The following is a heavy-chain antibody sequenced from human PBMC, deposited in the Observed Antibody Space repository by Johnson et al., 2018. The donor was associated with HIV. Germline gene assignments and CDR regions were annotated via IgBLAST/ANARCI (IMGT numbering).Heavy chain of an antibody. CDR3: AREATVVMLGYAFDI. V-gene: IGHV3-49*03. Sequence: VQLVESGGGLVQPGRSLRLSCTASGFTFGDYAMSWFRQAPGKGLEWVGFIRSKAYGGTTEYAASVKGRFTISRDDSKSIAYLQMNSLRAEDTAVYYCAREATVVMLGYAFDIWGQGTMVTVSS. J-gene: IGHJ3*02. D-gene: IGHD4-23*01. CDR1: GFTFGDYA. CDR2: IRSKAYGGTT.